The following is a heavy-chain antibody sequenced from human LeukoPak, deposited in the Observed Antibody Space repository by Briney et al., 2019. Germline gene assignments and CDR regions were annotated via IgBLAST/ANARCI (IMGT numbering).Heavy chain of an antibody. J-gene: IGHJ4*02. Sequence: PGGSLRLSCAASGFTVSSNYMSWVRQAPGKRLEWVSVIYSGGSTYYADSVKGRFTISRDNSKNTLYLQMNSLRAEDTAVYYCAPPSYYYGSGSYPSFDYWGQGTLVTVSS. CDR2: IYSGGST. D-gene: IGHD3-10*01. CDR1: GFTVSSNY. CDR3: APPSYYYGSGSYPSFDY. V-gene: IGHV3-66*01.